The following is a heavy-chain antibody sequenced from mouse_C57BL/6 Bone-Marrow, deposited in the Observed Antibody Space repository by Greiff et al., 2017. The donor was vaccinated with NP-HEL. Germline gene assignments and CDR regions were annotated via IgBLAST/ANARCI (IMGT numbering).Heavy chain of an antibody. CDR3: ARTPIGYDYDGAWFAY. Sequence: QVTLKVSGPGILQPSQTLSLTCSFSGFSLSTFGMGVGWIRQPSGKGLEWLAHIWWDDDKYYNPALKSRLTISKDTSKNQVFLKIANVDTADTATYYCARTPIGYDYDGAWFAYWGQGTLVTVSA. J-gene: IGHJ3*01. D-gene: IGHD2-4*01. V-gene: IGHV8-8*01. CDR1: GFSLSTFGMG. CDR2: IWWDDDK.